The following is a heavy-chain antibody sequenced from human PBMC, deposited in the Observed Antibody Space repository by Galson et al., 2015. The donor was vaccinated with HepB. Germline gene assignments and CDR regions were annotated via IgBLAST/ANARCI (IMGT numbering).Heavy chain of an antibody. CDR2: IKQDGSEK. J-gene: IGHJ3*02. V-gene: IGHV3-7*03. D-gene: IGHD6-13*01. Sequence: SLRLSCAASGFTFSSYWMSWVRQAPGKGLEWVANIKQDGSEKYYVDSVKGRFTISRDNAKNSLYLQMNSLRAEDTAVYYCASQGSSSWSGDAFDIWGQGTMVTVSS. CDR1: GFTFSSYW. CDR3: ASQGSSSWSGDAFDI.